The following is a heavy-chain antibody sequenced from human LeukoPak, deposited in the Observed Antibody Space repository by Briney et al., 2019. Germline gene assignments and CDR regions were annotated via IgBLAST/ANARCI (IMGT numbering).Heavy chain of an antibody. CDR2: ISTRSSYI. D-gene: IGHD6-6*01. J-gene: IGHJ5*02. Sequence: GGSLTLSCAASGFTFSSNSMNWVRQAPGKGLEWVSSISTRSSYIDYADSVKGRFTISRDNAKNSLYLQMNSLRADDTAVYYCARGSSNIAARDNWFDPWGQGTLVTVSS. CDR1: GFTFSSNS. V-gene: IGHV3-21*01. CDR3: ARGSSNIAARDNWFDP.